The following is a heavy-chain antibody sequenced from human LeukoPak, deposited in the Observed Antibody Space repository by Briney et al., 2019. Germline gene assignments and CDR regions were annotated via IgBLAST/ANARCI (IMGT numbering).Heavy chain of an antibody. CDR1: GGSFSGYY. Sequence: PSETLSLTCAVYGGSFSGYYWSWIRQPPGKGLEWIGEINHSGSTNYNPSLKSRVTISVDTSKNQFSLKLSSVTAADTAVYYCARLLYGSGDYWGQGTLVTVSS. CDR3: ARLLYGSGDY. V-gene: IGHV4-34*01. CDR2: INHSGST. J-gene: IGHJ4*02. D-gene: IGHD3-10*01.